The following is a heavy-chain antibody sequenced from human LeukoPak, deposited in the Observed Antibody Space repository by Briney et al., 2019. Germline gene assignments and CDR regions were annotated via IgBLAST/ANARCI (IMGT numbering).Heavy chain of an antibody. V-gene: IGHV4-59*01. D-gene: IGHD6-19*01. CDR3: AREGYSSGWNDC. J-gene: IGHJ4*02. CDR1: GGSIYSYY. Sequence: PSETLSLTCTVSGGSIYSYYWSWIRQPPGKGLEWIGYSYFSGSTSYNPSLKSRVTISIDTSKNQVPLRLSSVTAADTAVYFCAREGYSSGWNDCWGQGTLVSVSS. CDR2: SYFSGST.